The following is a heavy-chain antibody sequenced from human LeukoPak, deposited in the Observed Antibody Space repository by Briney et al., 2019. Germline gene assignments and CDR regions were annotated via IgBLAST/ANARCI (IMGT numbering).Heavy chain of an antibody. CDR1: GFTFSSYA. D-gene: IGHD2-15*01. Sequence: GSLRLSCAASGFTFSSYAMSWVRQAPGKGLEWVSDISGSGGRTYYADSVKGRFTISRDNSKNTLYLQMNSLRAEDTAVYYCAKATTIVVVVAATNWGQGTLVTVSS. CDR3: AKATTIVVVVAATN. CDR2: ISGSGGRT. V-gene: IGHV3-23*01. J-gene: IGHJ4*02.